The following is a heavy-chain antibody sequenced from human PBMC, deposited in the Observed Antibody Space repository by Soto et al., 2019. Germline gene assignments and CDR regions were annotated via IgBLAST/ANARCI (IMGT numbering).Heavy chain of an antibody. CDR3: ARSEEDYDYYYYGMDV. CDR1: GDTVSSNSVA. Sequence: PSQTLSLTCVGSGDTVSSNSVAWNWVRQSPSRGLEWLGRTYYRSRWYSDYAVSVRSRIDINADTPKNKVSLQLNSVTPEDTAVYYCARSEEDYDYYYYGMDVWGQGTTVTVSS. J-gene: IGHJ6*02. D-gene: IGHD3-16*01. V-gene: IGHV6-1*01. CDR2: TYYRSRWYS.